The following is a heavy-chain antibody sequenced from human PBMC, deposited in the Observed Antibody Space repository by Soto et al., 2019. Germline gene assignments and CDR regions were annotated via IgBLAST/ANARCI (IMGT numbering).Heavy chain of an antibody. J-gene: IGHJ5*02. V-gene: IGHV4-34*01. CDR1: GGSVNGYY. CDR3: ATRITVFGLLIPPFDP. CDR2: INHTGGT. D-gene: IGHD3-3*01. Sequence: SETLSLTCAVYGGSVNGYYWNWIRQPPGKGLEWIGEINHTGGTHYNPPLKSRVTMSVDTSKNQFSLRLSSVTAADTAIYYCATRITVFGLLIPPFDPWGQGTQVTVSS.